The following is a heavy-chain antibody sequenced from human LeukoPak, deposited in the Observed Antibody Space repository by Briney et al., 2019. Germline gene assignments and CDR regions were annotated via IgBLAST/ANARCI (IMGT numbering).Heavy chain of an antibody. CDR2: IKQDGSEK. D-gene: IGHD3-22*01. Sequence: GGSLRLSCAASGFTFSSYWMSWVRQAPGKGLEWVANIKQDGSEKYHVDSVKGRFTISRDNAKNSLYPQMNSLRAEDTAVYYCASYNYCDSSGQIDYWGQGTLVTVSS. CDR1: GFTFSSYW. CDR3: ASYNYCDSSGQIDY. J-gene: IGHJ4*02. V-gene: IGHV3-7*01.